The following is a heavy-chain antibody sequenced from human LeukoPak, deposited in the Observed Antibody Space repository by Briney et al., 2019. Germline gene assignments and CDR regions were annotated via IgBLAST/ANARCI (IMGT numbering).Heavy chain of an antibody. CDR1: GGSISSYY. CDR3: ARAWGVGATAYFDY. V-gene: IGHV4-59*01. J-gene: IGHJ4*02. D-gene: IGHD1-26*01. CDR2: IYYSGST. Sequence: SETLSLTCTVSGGSISSYYWSWIRQPPGKGLEWIGYIYYSGSTNYNPSLKSRVTISVDTSKNQFSLKLSSVTAADTAVYYCARAWGVGATAYFDYWGQGTLVTVSS.